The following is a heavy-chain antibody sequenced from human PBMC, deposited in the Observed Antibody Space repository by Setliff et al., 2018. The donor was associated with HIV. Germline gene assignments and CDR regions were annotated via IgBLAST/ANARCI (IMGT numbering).Heavy chain of an antibody. Sequence: SLKISCAASGFTFNRNCMSWVRQVPGKGLEWVSTINWNSDFIAYADSVKGRFTVARDNANSSLYLQMNSLRPEDSALYYCVREGSVSGKYYYYMNLWGKGTTVTVSS. CDR1: GFTFNRNC. V-gene: IGHV3-9*01. CDR2: INWNSDFI. CDR3: VREGSVSGKYYYYMNL. J-gene: IGHJ6*03. D-gene: IGHD6-19*01.